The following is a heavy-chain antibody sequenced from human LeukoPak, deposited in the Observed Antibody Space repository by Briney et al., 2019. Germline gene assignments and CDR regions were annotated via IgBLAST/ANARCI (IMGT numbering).Heavy chain of an antibody. CDR2: ISWNSGSI. J-gene: IGHJ4*02. Sequence: GRSLRLSCAASGFTFDDYAMHWVRQAPGKGLEWVSGISWNSGSIGYADSVKGRFTISRDNGKDSLYLQMNSLRAEDTAVYYCARGISVAGQTDFWGQGTLVTVSS. CDR1: GFTFDDYA. D-gene: IGHD6-19*01. CDR3: ARGISVAGQTDF. V-gene: IGHV3-9*01.